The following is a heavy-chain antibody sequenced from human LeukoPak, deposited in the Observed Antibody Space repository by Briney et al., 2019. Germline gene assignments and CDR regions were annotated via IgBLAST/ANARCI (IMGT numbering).Heavy chain of an antibody. CDR2: IYYSGST. Sequence: PSETLSLTCTVSGGSISSGDYYWSWIRQPPGKGLEWIGYIYYSGSTNYNPSLKSRVTISVDTSKNQFSLKLSSVTAADTAVYYCATSRYDSSGYYPRWGQGTLVTVSS. V-gene: IGHV4-61*08. J-gene: IGHJ4*02. D-gene: IGHD3-22*01. CDR3: ATSRYDSSGYYPR. CDR1: GGSISSGDYY.